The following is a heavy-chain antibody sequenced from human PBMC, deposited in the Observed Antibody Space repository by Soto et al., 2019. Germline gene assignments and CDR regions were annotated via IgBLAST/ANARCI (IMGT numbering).Heavy chain of an antibody. D-gene: IGHD5-12*01. CDR2: IPSRGRT. V-gene: IGHV4-30-4*01. CDR1: GASVAGGSYY. CDR3: ARDTYSGYDFGL. J-gene: IGHJ5*02. Sequence: QVQLRASGPGLVKPSQTLSLTCSVSGASVAGGSYYWSWVRQPPVKGLEWIGYIPSRGRTFYNPSLTSRGTISADTSKNQLSLQLTSVTAADTAVYYCARDTYSGYDFGLWGQGTLVTVSS.